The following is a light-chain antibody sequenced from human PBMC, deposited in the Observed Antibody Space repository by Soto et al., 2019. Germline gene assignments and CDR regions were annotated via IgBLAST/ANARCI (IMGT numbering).Light chain of an antibody. Sequence: QSVLTQSPSASGTPGQRVTISCSGSRSNIGRNFAYWYQHVPGTAPRLLIQRNNERPSGVPDRFSGSKSGTSVSLAIRGLRSDDEATYYCVAWDDTLDAQVFGGGTKLTVL. V-gene: IGLV1-47*01. CDR2: RNN. CDR3: VAWDDTLDAQV. CDR1: RSNIGRNF. J-gene: IGLJ3*02.